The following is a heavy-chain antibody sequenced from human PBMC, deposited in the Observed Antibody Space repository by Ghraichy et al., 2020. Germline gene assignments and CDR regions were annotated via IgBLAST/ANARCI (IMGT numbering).Heavy chain of an antibody. CDR1: GYSISSGYY. J-gene: IGHJ5*02. CDR3: ARDLRYSGSYLA. V-gene: IGHV4-38-2*02. CDR2: IYHSGST. Sequence: SETLSLTCTVSGYSISSGYYWGWIRQPPGKGLEWIGSIYHSGSTYYNPSLKSRVTISVDTSKNQFSLKLSSVTAADTAVYYCARDLRYSGSYLAWGQGTLVTVSS. D-gene: IGHD1-26*01.